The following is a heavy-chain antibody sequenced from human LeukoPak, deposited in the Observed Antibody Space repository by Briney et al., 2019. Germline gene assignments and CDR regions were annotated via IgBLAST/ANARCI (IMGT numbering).Heavy chain of an antibody. CDR2: ISYDGSNK. D-gene: IGHD3-10*01. Sequence: GGSLRLSCAASGFTFDDYAMHWVRQAPGKGRGWVGVISYDGSNKYYADSVQGRFTISRDTCKNTLYLQMNSLRAEDTAVYSCASPRERFGELLSAFDIWGQGTMVTVSS. J-gene: IGHJ3*02. CDR1: GFTFDDYA. V-gene: IGHV3-30-3*01. CDR3: ASPRERFGELLSAFDI.